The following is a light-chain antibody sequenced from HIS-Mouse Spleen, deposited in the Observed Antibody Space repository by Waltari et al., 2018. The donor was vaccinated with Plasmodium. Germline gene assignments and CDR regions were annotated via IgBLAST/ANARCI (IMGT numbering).Light chain of an antibody. CDR2: SNN. Sequence: QSVLTQPPSASGTPGQRVPISSSGSISSIVSSTVNWYQQHPGTAPKLLIYSNNQRPSGVPDRFSGSKSGTSASLAISGLQSEDEADYYCAAWDDSLNGVVFAGGTKLTVL. V-gene: IGLV1-44*01. CDR3: AAWDDSLNGVV. CDR1: ISSIVSST. J-gene: IGLJ2*01.